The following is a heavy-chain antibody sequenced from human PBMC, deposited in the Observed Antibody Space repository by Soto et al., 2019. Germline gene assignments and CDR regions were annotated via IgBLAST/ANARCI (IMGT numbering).Heavy chain of an antibody. CDR1: GLTVTNAW. V-gene: IGHV3-74*01. J-gene: IGHJ4*02. CDR3: TTLFEY. D-gene: IGHD4-17*01. CDR2: IDDSGSGT. Sequence: EVQLVESGGGLVQPGGSLRLSCVASGLTVTNAWMHWVRQTPGKGPVWVSRIDDSGSGTSYADSVKGRFTISRDSAKNTVYLQMNNLRVEDTAVYYCTTLFEYWGQGTLVTVSS.